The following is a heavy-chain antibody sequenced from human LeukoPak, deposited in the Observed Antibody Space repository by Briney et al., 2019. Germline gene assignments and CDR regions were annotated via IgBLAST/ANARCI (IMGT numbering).Heavy chain of an antibody. Sequence: ASVKVSCKTSGNTFSDYYTHWDRQAPGQGLEWMRWINPKNGGIQGRVTMTRDTSISTAYMELSRLRSDDTAVYYCARDEGQLMRYWGQGTLVTVSS. J-gene: IGHJ4*02. CDR2: INPKNGG. V-gene: IGHV1-2*02. CDR3: ARDEGQLMRY. D-gene: IGHD3-16*01. CDR1: GNTFSDYY.